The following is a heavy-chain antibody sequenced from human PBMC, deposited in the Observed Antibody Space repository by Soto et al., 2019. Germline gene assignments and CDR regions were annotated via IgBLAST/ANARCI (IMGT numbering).Heavy chain of an antibody. D-gene: IGHD3-3*01. V-gene: IGHV4-4*02. J-gene: IGHJ6*02. CDR1: GGPIISSNW. CDR2: IYHSGSS. CDR3: ARVESPYSYGMEV. Sequence: SETLSLTCAVSGGPIISSNWWSWVRQPPGKGLEWIGEIYHSGSSNYNPSLKSRVTISVDKSKNQFSLNLRSVTAADTAMYYCARVESPYSYGMEVWGQGTTVTVSS.